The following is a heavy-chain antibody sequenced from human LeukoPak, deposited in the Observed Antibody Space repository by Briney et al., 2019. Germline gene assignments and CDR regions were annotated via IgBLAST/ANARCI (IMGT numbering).Heavy chain of an antibody. CDR2: VNTNTGNP. CDR1: GYTFTDYA. J-gene: IGHJ4*02. D-gene: IGHD3-22*01. CDR3: ASCNDSSGYFAY. Sequence: VASVKVSCKPSGYTFTDYAINWVRQAPGQGLEYMGWVNTNTGNPTYAQGFTGRFVFSSDGSVSTAYLQITSLKADDSAIYFCASCNDSSGYFAYWGQGTLVTVSS. V-gene: IGHV7-4-1*02.